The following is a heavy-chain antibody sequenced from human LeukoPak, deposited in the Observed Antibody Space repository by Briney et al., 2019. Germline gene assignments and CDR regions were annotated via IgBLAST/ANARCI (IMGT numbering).Heavy chain of an antibody. V-gene: IGHV3-30*02. CDR1: GFTFRSYG. CDR2: IRYDGNSN. Sequence: GGSLRLSCAASGFTFRSYGMHWVRQAPGKGLEWLAFIRYDGNSNYYADSVKGRFTISRDNSRSTLYLQMNSLRAEDTAVYYCAKEEVISGNHGVYFDYWGQGTLVTVSS. CDR3: AKEEVISGNHGVYFDY. J-gene: IGHJ4*02. D-gene: IGHD3-22*01.